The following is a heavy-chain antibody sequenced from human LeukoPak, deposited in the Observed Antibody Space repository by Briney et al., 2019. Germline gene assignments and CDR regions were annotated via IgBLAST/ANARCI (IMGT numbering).Heavy chain of an antibody. Sequence: PGGSLRLSCAASGFTVSSNHMNWVRQAPGKGLEWVSVIYSGGNTYYADSVNGRFTISRDSSKNTLYLHMNSLRAEDTAVYYCARTSGAQRFDYFDYWGRGTLVTVSS. J-gene: IGHJ4*02. CDR3: ARTSGAQRFDYFDY. V-gene: IGHV3-66*01. CDR2: IYSGGNT. CDR1: GFTVSSNH. D-gene: IGHD3-10*01.